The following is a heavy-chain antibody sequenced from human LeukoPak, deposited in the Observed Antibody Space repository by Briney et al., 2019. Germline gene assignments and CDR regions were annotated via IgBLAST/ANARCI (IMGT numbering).Heavy chain of an antibody. Sequence: GASVKVSCKASGYTFTGYYMHWVRQAPGQGLEWMGWINPNSGGTNYAQKFQGRVTMTRDTSISTAYMELSRLRSDDTAVHYCARDRSSSWYRLLDYWGQGTLVTVSS. CDR2: INPNSGGT. CDR1: GYTFTGYY. CDR3: ARDRSSSWYRLLDY. J-gene: IGHJ4*02. V-gene: IGHV1-2*02. D-gene: IGHD6-13*01.